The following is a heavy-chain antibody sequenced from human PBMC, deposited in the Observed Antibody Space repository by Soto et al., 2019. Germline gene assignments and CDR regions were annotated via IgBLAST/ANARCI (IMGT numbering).Heavy chain of an antibody. CDR2: IWYDGSNK. V-gene: IGHV3-33*01. CDR1: GFTFSSYG. CDR3: ARDKIAVAGPGAFDI. D-gene: IGHD2-15*01. J-gene: IGHJ3*02. Sequence: GGSLRLSCAASGFTFSSYGMHWVRQAPGKGLEWVAVIWYDGSNKYYADSVKGRFTISRDNSKNTLYLQMNSLRAEDTAVYYCARDKIAVAGPGAFDIWGQGTMVTVSS.